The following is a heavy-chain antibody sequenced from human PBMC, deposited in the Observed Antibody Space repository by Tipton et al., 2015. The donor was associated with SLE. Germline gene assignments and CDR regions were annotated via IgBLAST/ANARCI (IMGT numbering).Heavy chain of an antibody. J-gene: IGHJ6*03. CDR1: GGSISGSFYY. Sequence: TLSLTCTVSGGSISGSFYYWGWIRQPPGKGLEWIVSVYFTGSTYNNPSLKSRVSVSVDTSKTQFSLKLSSVTAADTAVYYCARGTKGGYYYYYYMDVWGKGTTVTVSS. CDR2: VYFTGST. V-gene: IGHV4-39*07. CDR3: ARGTKGGYYYYYYMDV.